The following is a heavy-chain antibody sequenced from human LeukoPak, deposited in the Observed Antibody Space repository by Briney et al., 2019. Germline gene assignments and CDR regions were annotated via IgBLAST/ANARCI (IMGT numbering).Heavy chain of an antibody. Sequence: SETLSLTCTVSGGSISSGSYYWSWIRQPAGKGLEWIGRIYTSGSTNYNPSLKSRVTISVDTSKNQFSLKLSSVTAADTAVYYCARAPLLGWFDPWGQGTLVTASS. CDR3: ARAPLLGWFDP. V-gene: IGHV4-61*02. CDR2: IYTSGST. J-gene: IGHJ5*02. D-gene: IGHD7-27*01. CDR1: GGSISSGSYY.